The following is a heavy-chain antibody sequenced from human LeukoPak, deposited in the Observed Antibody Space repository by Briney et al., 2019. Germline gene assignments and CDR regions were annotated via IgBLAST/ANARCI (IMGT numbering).Heavy chain of an antibody. D-gene: IGHD3-3*01. CDR2: INHSGST. CDR3: ARGRGYYHYYYMDV. CDR1: GGSFSGYY. Sequence: SETLSLTCAVYGGSFSGYYWSWIRQPPGKGLEWIGEINHSGSTNYNPSLKSRVTISVDTSKNQFSLKLSSVTAAGTAVYYCARGRGYYHYYYMDVWGKGTTVTVSS. V-gene: IGHV4-34*01. J-gene: IGHJ6*03.